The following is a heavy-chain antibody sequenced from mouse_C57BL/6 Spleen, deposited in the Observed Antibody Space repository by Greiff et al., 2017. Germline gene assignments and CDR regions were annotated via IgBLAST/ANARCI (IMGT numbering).Heavy chain of an antibody. CDR3: ARSERLRGDY. CDR1: GYTFISYW. V-gene: IGHV1-7*01. Sequence: VMLVESGAELAKPGASVKLSCKASGYTFISYWMHWVKQRPGQGLEWIGYINASSGYTKYNQKFKDKATLTADKSSSTAYMQLSSLTYEDSAVYYCARSERLRGDYWGQGTTLTVSS. D-gene: IGHD2-4*01. CDR2: INASSGYT. J-gene: IGHJ2*01.